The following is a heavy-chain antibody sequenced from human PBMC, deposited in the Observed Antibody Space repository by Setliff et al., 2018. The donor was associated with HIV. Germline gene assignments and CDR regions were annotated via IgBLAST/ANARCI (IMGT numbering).Heavy chain of an antibody. CDR3: ASRRGGGFLAWPDPYFDY. J-gene: IGHJ4*02. CDR2: IYTSGST. Sequence: SETLSLTCTVAGGSISSGSYYWSWIRQPAGKGLEGIGHIYTSGSTNYNPSLKSRVIISIDTSKNQFSLKRFSVTAADTAVYYCASRRGGGFLAWPDPYFDYWGQGTLVTVSS. D-gene: IGHD3-3*01. CDR1: GGSISSGSYY. V-gene: IGHV4-61*09.